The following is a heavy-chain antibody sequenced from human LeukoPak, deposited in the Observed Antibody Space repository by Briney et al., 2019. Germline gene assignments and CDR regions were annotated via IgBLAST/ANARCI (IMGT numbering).Heavy chain of an antibody. V-gene: IGHV3-48*03. J-gene: IGHJ4*02. D-gene: IGHD6-19*01. CDR1: GFTFSSYE. Sequence: TGGSLRLSCAASGFTFSSYEMNWVRQAPGKGLEWVSYISSSGSTIYYADSVKGRFTISRGNAKNSLYLQMNSLRAEDTAVYYYARPGYSSGWTFDYWGQGTLVTVSS. CDR3: ARPGYSSGWTFDY. CDR2: ISSSGSTI.